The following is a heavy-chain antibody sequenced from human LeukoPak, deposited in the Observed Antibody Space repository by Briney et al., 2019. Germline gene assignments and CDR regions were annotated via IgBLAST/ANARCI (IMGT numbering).Heavy chain of an antibody. D-gene: IGHD4-17*01. Sequence: PSETLSLTCTVSGGSISSSSYYWGWIRQPPGKGLEWIGSIYYSGSTYYNPSLKSRVTISVDTSKNQFSLKLSSVTAADTAVYYCARDSSYGDYVGGWFDPWGQGTLVTVSS. CDR3: ARDSSYGDYVGGWFDP. V-gene: IGHV4-39*07. CDR2: IYYSGST. J-gene: IGHJ5*02. CDR1: GGSISSSSYY.